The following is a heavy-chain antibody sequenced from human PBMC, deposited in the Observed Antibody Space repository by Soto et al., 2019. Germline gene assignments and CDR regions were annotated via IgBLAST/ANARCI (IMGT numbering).Heavy chain of an antibody. CDR2: INHSGST. V-gene: IGHV4-34*01. CDR1: GGSSSGYY. D-gene: IGHD6-19*01. Sequence: PSETLSLTCAVYGGSSSGYYWSWIRQPPGKGLEWIGEINHSGSTNYNPSLKSRVTISVDTSKNQFSLKLSSVTAADTAVYYCARGPNPNKQCMVPISYSDSWGQGTLVTVSS. J-gene: IGHJ4*02. CDR3: ARGPNPNKQCMVPISYSDS.